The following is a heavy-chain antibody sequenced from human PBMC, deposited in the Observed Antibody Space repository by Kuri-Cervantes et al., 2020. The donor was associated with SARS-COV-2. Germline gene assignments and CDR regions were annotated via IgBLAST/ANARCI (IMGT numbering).Heavy chain of an antibody. CDR2: IKQDGSEK. D-gene: IGHD5-18*01. CDR1: GFTFSSYW. Sequence: GESLKISCAASGFTFSSYWMSWVRQAPGKGLEWVANIKQDGSEKYYVDSVKGRFTISKDNAKNSLYLQMNSLRAEDTAVYYCARDTRRGYSYGYGFDYWGQGTLVTVSS. J-gene: IGHJ4*02. CDR3: ARDTRRGYSYGYGFDY. V-gene: IGHV3-7*01.